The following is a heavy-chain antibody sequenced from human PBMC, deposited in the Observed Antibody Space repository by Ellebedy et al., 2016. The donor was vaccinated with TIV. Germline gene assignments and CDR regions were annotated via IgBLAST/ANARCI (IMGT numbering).Heavy chain of an antibody. CDR1: GGSFLGYY. V-gene: IGHV4-34*01. J-gene: IGHJ3*01. CDR3: ARGRRFSASFHPMMSTFEV. Sequence: SETLSLXXTVHGGSFLGYYWSWIRQSPGKGLQWIGDINPSGGTNYTMSLKSRLTMSIDTSKRQISLNLKSATAADTAVYYCARGRRFSASFHPMMSTFEVWGQGTTVIVSS. D-gene: IGHD2-2*01. CDR2: INPSGGT.